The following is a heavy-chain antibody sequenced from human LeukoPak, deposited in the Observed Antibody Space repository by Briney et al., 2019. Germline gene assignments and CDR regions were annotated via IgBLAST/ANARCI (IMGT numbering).Heavy chain of an antibody. CDR2: INHSGST. CDR1: GGSFSGYY. V-gene: IGHV4-34*01. D-gene: IGHD3-9*01. CDR3: ARGGIRYFDWLPTRYYYYGMDV. Sequence: PSETLSLTCAVYGGSFSGYYWSWIRQPPGKGLEWIGEINHSGSTNYNPSLKSRVTISVDTSKNQFSLKLSYVTAADTAVYYCARGGIRYFDWLPTRYYYYGMDVWGQGTTVTVSS. J-gene: IGHJ6*02.